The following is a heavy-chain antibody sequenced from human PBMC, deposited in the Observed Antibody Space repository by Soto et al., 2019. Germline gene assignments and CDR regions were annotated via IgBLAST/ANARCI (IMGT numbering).Heavy chain of an antibody. V-gene: IGHV1-18*04. CDR1: GYTFTSYG. J-gene: IGHJ5*02. CDR3: ARDGIPFNFPVSKSYTWFDP. CDR2: ISAYNGNT. Sequence: QVQLVQSGAEVKKPGASVKVSCKASGYTFTSYGISWVRQAPGQGLEWMGWISAYNGNTNYAQKLQGRVTMTTDTSTSTAYMELRSLRSDDTAVYYCARDGIPFNFPVSKSYTWFDPWGQGTLVTVSS. D-gene: IGHD2-2*02.